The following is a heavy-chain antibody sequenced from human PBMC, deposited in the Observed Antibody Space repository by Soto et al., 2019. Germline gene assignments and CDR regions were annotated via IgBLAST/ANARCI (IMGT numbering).Heavy chain of an antibody. Sequence: GGSLRLSCAASGFTFSSYAMSWVRQAPGKGLEWVSAISGSGGSTYYADSVKGRFTISRDNSKNTLYLQMNSLRAEDTAVYYSARDISAAPRGYYYYYGXDVWGQGTTVTVSS. V-gene: IGHV3-23*01. CDR3: ARDISAAPRGYYYYYGXDV. D-gene: IGHD6-13*01. CDR2: ISGSGGST. CDR1: GFTFSSYA. J-gene: IGHJ6*02.